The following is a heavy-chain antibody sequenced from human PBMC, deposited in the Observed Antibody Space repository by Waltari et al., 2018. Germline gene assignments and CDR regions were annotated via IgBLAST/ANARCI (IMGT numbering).Heavy chain of an antibody. Sequence: QVPLVESGGGVVQPGGSLRLSCAASGFTFSSYGMPWVRAAPGKGLEWVAFIRYDGSNKYYADSVKGRFTISRDNSKNTLYLQMNSLRAEDTAVYYCAKDTPPYCGGDCYPFDYWGQGTLVTVSS. CDR2: IRYDGSNK. CDR3: AKDTPPYCGGDCYPFDY. J-gene: IGHJ4*02. CDR1: GFTFSSYG. D-gene: IGHD2-21*01. V-gene: IGHV3-30*02.